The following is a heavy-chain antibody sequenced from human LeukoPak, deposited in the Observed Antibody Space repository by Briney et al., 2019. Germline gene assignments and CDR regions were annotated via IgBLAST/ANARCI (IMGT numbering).Heavy chain of an antibody. CDR2: INAGNGNT. CDR1: GYTFTSYA. D-gene: IGHD2-15*01. J-gene: IGHJ4*03. Sequence: ASVKVSCKASGYTFTSYAMHWVRQAPGQRLEWMGWINAGNGNTKYSQKFQGRVTITRDTSASTAYMELSSLRSEDTAVYYCARGGCSGGSCYSGRYHFDYWGQGTMVTVSS. CDR3: ARGGCSGGSCYSGRYHFDY. V-gene: IGHV1-3*01.